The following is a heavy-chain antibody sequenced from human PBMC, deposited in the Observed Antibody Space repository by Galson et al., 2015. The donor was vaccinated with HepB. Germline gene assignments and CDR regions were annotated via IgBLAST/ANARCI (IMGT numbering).Heavy chain of an antibody. CDR2: ITGNAGIT. CDR1: GFTFSSHA. Sequence: SLRLSCAAPGFTFSSHAMSWVRQAPGKGLEWVSVITGNAGITHYADSVKGRFTISRDNSKNTLFLQMNSLRAEDTAVYYCARNDDATSAYSDYWGQGTQVTVAS. J-gene: IGHJ4*02. CDR3: ARNDDATSAYSDY. V-gene: IGHV3-23*01. D-gene: IGHD3-22*01.